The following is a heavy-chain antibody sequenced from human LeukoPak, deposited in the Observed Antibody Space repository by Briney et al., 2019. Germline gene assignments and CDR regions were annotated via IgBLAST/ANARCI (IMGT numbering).Heavy chain of an antibody. Sequence: ASVKVSCKVSGYTLTELSMHWVRQAPGKGLEWMGGFDPEDGETIYAQKFQGRVTMTEDTSTDTAYMGLSSLRSEDTAVYYCAKVGDTTTGAFDYWGQGTLVTVSS. J-gene: IGHJ4*02. CDR2: FDPEDGET. CDR3: AKVGDTTTGAFDY. V-gene: IGHV1-24*01. CDR1: GYTLTELS. D-gene: IGHD1-26*01.